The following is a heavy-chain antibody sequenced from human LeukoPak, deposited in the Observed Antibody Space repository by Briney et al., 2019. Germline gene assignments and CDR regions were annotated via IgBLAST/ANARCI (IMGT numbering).Heavy chain of an antibody. J-gene: IGHJ4*02. V-gene: IGHV3-48*04. D-gene: IGHD6-13*01. CDR2: IDSSSSTI. CDR1: EFTFSSYS. Sequence: GGSLRLSCAASEFTFSSYSMNWVRQAPGKGLEWVSYIDSSSSTIYYADSVKGRFTISRDNAKNSLYLQMNSLRAEDTAVYYCAKTYSSSWYGLAHYFDYWGQGTLVTVSS. CDR3: AKTYSSSWYGLAHYFDY.